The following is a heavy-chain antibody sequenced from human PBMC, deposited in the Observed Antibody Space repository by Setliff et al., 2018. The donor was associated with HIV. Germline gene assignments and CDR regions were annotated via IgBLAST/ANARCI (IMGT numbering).Heavy chain of an antibody. CDR2: IYYSGST. Sequence: SETLSITCTVSGGSISSSSYYWGWIRQPPGEGLEWIGSIYYSGSTYYNPSLKSRVTISVDTSKNQCSLKLSSVTAPDTAGYYCASEVYWGQGTLVTVSS. CDR1: GGSISSSSYY. CDR3: ASEVY. V-gene: IGHV4-39*01. J-gene: IGHJ4*02.